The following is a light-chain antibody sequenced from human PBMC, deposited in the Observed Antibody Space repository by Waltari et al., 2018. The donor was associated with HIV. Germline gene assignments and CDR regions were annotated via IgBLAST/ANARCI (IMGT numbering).Light chain of an antibody. J-gene: IGLJ3*02. V-gene: IGLV1-51*01. CDR2: DNN. Sequence: QSVLTQPPSVSAAPGQKVTISCSGSTSKMGNNYVSWYQQYPGPAPKLLTYDNNKRPSGIPDRFSGSKAGTSATLGITGLQTGDEADYYCGTWDSSLSVAVFGGGTKLTVL. CDR1: TSKMGNNY. CDR3: GTWDSSLSVAV.